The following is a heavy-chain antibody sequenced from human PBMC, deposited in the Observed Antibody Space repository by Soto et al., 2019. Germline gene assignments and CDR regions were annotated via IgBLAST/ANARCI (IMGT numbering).Heavy chain of an antibody. D-gene: IGHD6-19*01. CDR1: GGSISSGGNY. CDR3: AAAHIGGAVPNWFDP. CDR2: ISYSGTT. J-gene: IGHJ5*02. Sequence: QVQLQESGPGLVKPSQTLSLTCAVSGGSISSGGNYWSWIRQHPGKGLEFLGYISYSGTTYYNPSLKSRLTLSIDTSKNQFSLKLRSVTAADTAVYYCAAAHIGGAVPNWFDPWGQGTLVTVAS. V-gene: IGHV4-31*11.